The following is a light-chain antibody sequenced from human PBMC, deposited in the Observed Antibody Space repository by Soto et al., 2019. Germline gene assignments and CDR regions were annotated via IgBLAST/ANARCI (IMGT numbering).Light chain of an antibody. CDR1: SSDVGGYNY. CDR2: EVS. CDR3: GSYAGTPNRN. V-gene: IGLV2-8*01. J-gene: IGLJ1*01. Sequence: QSALTQPPSASGSPGQSVTISCTGTSSDVGGYNYVSWYQQLPGKAPKLMIYEVSKRPSGVPDRFSGSKSGNTASLTVSGLQAADEADYYCGSYAGTPNRNFGTGTKLTVL.